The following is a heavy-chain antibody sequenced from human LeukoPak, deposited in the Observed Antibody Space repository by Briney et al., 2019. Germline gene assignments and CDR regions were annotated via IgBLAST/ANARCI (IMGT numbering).Heavy chain of an antibody. CDR2: INSDGSNT. CDR3: AREALGGGMDV. V-gene: IGHV3-74*01. CDR1: AFTFSSYW. Sequence: GGSLRLSCAASAFTFSSYWMHWVRQAPGKGLVWVSRINSDGSNTRYADSVKGRFTISRDNAKNTLYLQMNSLRAEDTAVYYCAREALGGGMDVWGQGTTVTVSS. J-gene: IGHJ6*02.